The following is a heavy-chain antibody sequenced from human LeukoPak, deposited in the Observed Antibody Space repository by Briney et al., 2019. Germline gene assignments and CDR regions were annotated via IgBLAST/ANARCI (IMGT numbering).Heavy chain of an antibody. D-gene: IGHD1-26*01. CDR1: GFTFSTYG. CDR2: FYGGGGI. J-gene: IGHJ4*02. CDR3: VRGFSGAFDF. Sequence: GGSLRLSCAASGFTFSTYGMPWVRQAPGRGLEWVSVFYGGGGIYYADSVQGRFTISRDNSKNTVYLQMNNLRGDDSALYYCVRGFSGAFDFWGQGTPVKVSS. V-gene: IGHV3-66*01.